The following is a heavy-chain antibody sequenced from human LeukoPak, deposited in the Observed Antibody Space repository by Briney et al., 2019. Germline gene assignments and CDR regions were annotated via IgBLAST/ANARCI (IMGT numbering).Heavy chain of an antibody. Sequence: GGSLRLSCAASGFTVSSNYMSWVRQAPGKGLEWVSVIYSGGSTYYADSVKGRFTISRDDSKNTLYLQMNSLRAEDTAVYYCASTSSGVFDYWGQGTLVTVSS. V-gene: IGHV3-66*01. D-gene: IGHD2-2*01. CDR1: GFTVSSNY. CDR3: ASTSSGVFDY. J-gene: IGHJ4*02. CDR2: IYSGGST.